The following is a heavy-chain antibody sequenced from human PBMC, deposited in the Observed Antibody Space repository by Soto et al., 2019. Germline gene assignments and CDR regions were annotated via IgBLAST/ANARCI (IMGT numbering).Heavy chain of an antibody. J-gene: IGHJ6*02. CDR1: GFTFSSYG. V-gene: IGHV3-30*18. CDR2: ISYDGSNK. CDR3: AKVLADASITIFGVVITAYYYGMDV. Sequence: GESLKISCAASGFTFSSYGMHWVRQAPGKGLEWVAVISYDGSNKYYADSVKGRFTISRDNSKNTLYLQMNSLRAEDTAVYYCAKVLADASITIFGVVITAYYYGMDVWGQGTTVTVSS. D-gene: IGHD3-3*01.